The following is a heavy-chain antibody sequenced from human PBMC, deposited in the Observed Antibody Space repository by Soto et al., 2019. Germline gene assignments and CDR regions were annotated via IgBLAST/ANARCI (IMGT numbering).Heavy chain of an antibody. D-gene: IGHD3-3*01. J-gene: IGHJ5*02. CDR1: GFTFSSYG. Sequence: GGSLRLSCAASGFTFSSYGMHWVRQAPGKGLERVAVIWYDGSNKYYADSVKGRFTISRDNSKNTLYLQMNSLRAEDTAAYYCAKVDDFWSDNWFDPWGQGTLVTVSS. V-gene: IGHV3-33*06. CDR3: AKVDDFWSDNWFDP. CDR2: IWYDGSNK.